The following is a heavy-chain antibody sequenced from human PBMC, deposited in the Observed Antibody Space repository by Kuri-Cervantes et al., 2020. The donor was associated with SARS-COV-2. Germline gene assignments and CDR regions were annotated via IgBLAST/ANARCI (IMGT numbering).Heavy chain of an antibody. J-gene: IGHJ4*02. CDR1: GFTFRSFD. CDR3: ASVSTMGVSLD. V-gene: IGHV3-23*01. Sequence: GESLKISYAASGFTFRSFDIACVRQAPGKGLEWVSGLANNGESPYFADAVRGRFTTSRDNTRSALYLQVKSLTVEDTAVYYCASVSTMGVSLDWGQGTLVTVSS. CDR2: LANNGESP. D-gene: IGHD5-24*01.